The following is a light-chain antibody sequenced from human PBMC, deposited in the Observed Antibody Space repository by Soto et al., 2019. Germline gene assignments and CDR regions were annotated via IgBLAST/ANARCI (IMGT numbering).Light chain of an antibody. CDR1: EYIGYF. CDR3: QHYKSFPYT. CDR2: DAS. J-gene: IGKJ2*01. V-gene: IGKV1-5*01. Sequence: DIQMTQTPSTLSASVGDRVTITCRATEYIGYFLAWYQQEPGKAPQLLISDASKLQSGVPSRFSGSGAGTEFTLTITSLQADDFATYYCQHYKSFPYTFGPGTKLDI.